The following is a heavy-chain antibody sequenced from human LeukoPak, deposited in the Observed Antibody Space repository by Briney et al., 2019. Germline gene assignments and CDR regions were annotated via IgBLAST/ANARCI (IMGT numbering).Heavy chain of an antibody. J-gene: IGHJ5*02. CDR2: ISSSSSTI. CDR1: GFTFSSYS. CDR3: ARDLLLRLHNWFDP. D-gene: IGHD3-3*01. V-gene: IGHV3-48*01. Sequence: GGSLRLSCAASGFTFSSYSMNWVRQAPGKGLEWVSYISSSSSTIYYADSVKGRFTISRDNAKNSLYLQMNSLRAEDTAVYYCARDLLLRLHNWFDPWGQGTLVTVSS.